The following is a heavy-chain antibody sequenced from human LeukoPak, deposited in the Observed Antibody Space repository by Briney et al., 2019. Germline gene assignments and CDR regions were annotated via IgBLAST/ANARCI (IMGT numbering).Heavy chain of an antibody. J-gene: IGHJ4*02. D-gene: IGHD2-2*01. CDR2: ISSSSSYI. CDR1: GFTFSSYA. V-gene: IGHV3-21*01. CDR3: ARDQLGPADFDY. Sequence: PGGSLRLSCAASGFTFSSYAMSWVRQAPGKGLEWVSSISSSSSYIYYVDSVKGRFTISRDNAKNSLYLQMNSLRAEDTAVYYCARDQLGPADFDYWGQGTLVTVSS.